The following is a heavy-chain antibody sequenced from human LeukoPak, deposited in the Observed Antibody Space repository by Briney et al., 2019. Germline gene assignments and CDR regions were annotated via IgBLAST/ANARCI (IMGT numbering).Heavy chain of an antibody. CDR1: GGSISSYY. D-gene: IGHD1-26*01. CDR3: ASVVEWELSEYFQH. J-gene: IGHJ1*01. V-gene: IGHV4-59*01. CDR2: IYYSGST. Sequence: SETLSLTRTVSGGSISSYYWSWIRQPPGKGLEWIGYIYYSGSTNYNPSLKSRVTISVDTSKNQFSLKLSSVTAADTAVYYCASVVEWELSEYFQHWGQGTLVTVSS.